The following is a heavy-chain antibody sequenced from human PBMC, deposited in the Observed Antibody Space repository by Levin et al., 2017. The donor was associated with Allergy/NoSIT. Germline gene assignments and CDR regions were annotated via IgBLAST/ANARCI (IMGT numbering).Heavy chain of an antibody. V-gene: IGHV3-9*01. J-gene: IGHJ4*02. CDR2: ISWNSGSI. CDR1: GFTFDDYA. CDR3: AKEAYGDYEGWDY. D-gene: IGHD4-17*01. Sequence: GGSLRLSCAASGFTFDDYAMHWVRQAPGKGLEWVSGISWNSGSIGYADSVKGRFTISRDNAKNSLYLQMNSLRAEDTALYYCAKEAYGDYEGWDYWGQGTLVTVSS.